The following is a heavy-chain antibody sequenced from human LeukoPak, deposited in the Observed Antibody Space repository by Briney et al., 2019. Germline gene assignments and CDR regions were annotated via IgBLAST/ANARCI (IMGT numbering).Heavy chain of an antibody. CDR2: ISYDGSNK. CDR1: GFTFSSYG. V-gene: IGHV3-30*18. J-gene: IGHJ1*01. Sequence: GGSLRLSCAASGFTFSSYGMHWVRQAPGKGLEWVAVISYDGSNKYHADSVKGRFTISRDNSKNTLYLQMNSLRAEDTAVYYCAKDRSGSYYVGYFQHWGQGTLVTVSS. CDR3: AKDRSGSYYVGYFQH. D-gene: IGHD1-26*01.